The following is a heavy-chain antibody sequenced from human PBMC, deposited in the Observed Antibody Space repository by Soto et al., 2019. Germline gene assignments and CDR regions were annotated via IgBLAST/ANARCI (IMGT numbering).Heavy chain of an antibody. D-gene: IGHD3-22*01. J-gene: IGHJ4*02. CDR3: ARDEMYYYDSSGYYYLDY. CDR2: IIPIFGTA. Sequence: SVKVSCKASGGTFSSYAISWVRQAPGQGLEWMGGIIPIFGTANYAQKFQGRVTITADESTSTAYMELSSLRSEDTAVYYCARDEMYYYDSSGYYYLDYWGQGTLVTVS. CDR1: GGTFSSYA. V-gene: IGHV1-69*13.